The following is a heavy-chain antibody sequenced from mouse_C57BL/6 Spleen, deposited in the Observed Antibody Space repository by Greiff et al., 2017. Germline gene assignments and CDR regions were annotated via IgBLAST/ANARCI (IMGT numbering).Heavy chain of an antibody. Sequence: DVQLVESGGGLVKPGGSLKLSCAASGFTFSSYAMSWVRQTPEKRLEWVATISDGGSYTYYPDNVKGRFTISRDNAKNNLYLQMSHLKSEDTAMYYCARDLRTGTHFDDWGQGTTLTVSS. CDR1: GFTFSSYA. V-gene: IGHV5-4*01. J-gene: IGHJ2*01. D-gene: IGHD4-1*01. CDR2: ISDGGSYT. CDR3: ARDLRTGTHFDD.